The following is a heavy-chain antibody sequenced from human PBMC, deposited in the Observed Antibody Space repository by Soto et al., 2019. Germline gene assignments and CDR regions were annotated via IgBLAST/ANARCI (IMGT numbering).Heavy chain of an antibody. CDR1: GGSISSGGYY. D-gene: IGHD3-3*01. CDR2: IYYSGST. Sequence: SETLSLTCTVSGGSISSGGYYWSWIRQHPGKGLEWIGYIYYSGSTFYNPSLKSRVTISVDTSKNQFSLKLSSVTAADTAVYYCARATRYYDFWSGFYAFDIWGQGTMVTVSS. J-gene: IGHJ3*02. V-gene: IGHV4-31*03. CDR3: ARATRYYDFWSGFYAFDI.